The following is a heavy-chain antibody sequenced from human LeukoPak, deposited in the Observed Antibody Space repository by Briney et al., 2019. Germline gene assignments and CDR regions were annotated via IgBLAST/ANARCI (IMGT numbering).Heavy chain of an antibody. Sequence: ASVKVSCKASGYTFNSYYMHWVRQAPGQGLEWMGIINPSGGSTSHAQKFQGRVTMTRDTSTSTVYMELSSLRSEDTAVYYCTRSRGSGSYLDYWGQGTLVTVSS. CDR1: GYTFNSYY. CDR3: TRSRGSGSYLDY. V-gene: IGHV1-46*02. D-gene: IGHD3-10*01. J-gene: IGHJ4*02. CDR2: INPSGGST.